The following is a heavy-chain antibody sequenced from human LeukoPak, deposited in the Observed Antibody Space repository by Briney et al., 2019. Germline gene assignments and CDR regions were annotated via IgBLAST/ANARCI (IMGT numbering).Heavy chain of an antibody. V-gene: IGHV3-30*04. J-gene: IGHJ4*02. D-gene: IGHD3-10*01. CDR3: ARDRGYGSGAFDY. CDR2: ISYDGSNK. CDR1: GFTFSSYA. Sequence: GGSLRLSCAASGFTFSSYAMHWVRQAPGKGLEWVAVISYDGSNKYYADSVKGRFTISRDNSKNTLYLQMNSLRAEDTAVYYCARDRGYGSGAFDYWGQGTLVTVSS.